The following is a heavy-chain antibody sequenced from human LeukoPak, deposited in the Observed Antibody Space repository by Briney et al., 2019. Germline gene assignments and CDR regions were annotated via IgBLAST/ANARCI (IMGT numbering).Heavy chain of an antibody. CDR2: IYSGGST. D-gene: IGHD6-13*01. CDR1: GFSVSSNY. Sequence: GGSLRLSCAASGFSVSSNYMSWVRQAPGKGLEWVSVIYSGGSTNYADSVKGRFTISRDNRRNSLYLHMNSLRTEDTALYFCAKVYVGSWYAYDHWGQGTLVTVSS. J-gene: IGHJ4*02. V-gene: IGHV3-53*05. CDR3: AKVYVGSWYAYDH.